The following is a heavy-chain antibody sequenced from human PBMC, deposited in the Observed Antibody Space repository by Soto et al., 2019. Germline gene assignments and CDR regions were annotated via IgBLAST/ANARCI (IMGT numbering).Heavy chain of an antibody. CDR3: TKGMSARLQILNFDY. Sequence: SPLIGDGRSTKYADSVKGRFTISRDNFQSMLYLQMNSLRAEDTAFYYCTKGMSARLQILNFDYWGQGTLVTVSS. CDR2: LIGDGRST. D-gene: IGHD3-10*01. J-gene: IGHJ4*02. V-gene: IGHV3-23*01.